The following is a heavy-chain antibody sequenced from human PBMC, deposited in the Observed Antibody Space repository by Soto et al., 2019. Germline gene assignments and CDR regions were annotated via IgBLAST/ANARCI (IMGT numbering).Heavy chain of an antibody. Sequence: QVQLVQSGTEVKKPGASVMVSCKTSGYTFTSYGISWVRQAPGQGLEWMGLISPYNGDTIYARKFQGRVIVTADTATSTVYMELRSLRSDDTAVYHCVRDASSGYRGWWDPWGQGTLVTVSS. CDR1: GYTFTSYG. CDR2: ISPYNGDT. J-gene: IGHJ5*02. D-gene: IGHD5-18*01. V-gene: IGHV1-18*01. CDR3: VRDASSGYRGWWDP.